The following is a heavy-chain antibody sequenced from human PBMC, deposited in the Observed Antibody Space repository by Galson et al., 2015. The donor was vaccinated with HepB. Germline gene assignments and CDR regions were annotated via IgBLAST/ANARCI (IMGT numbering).Heavy chain of an antibody. V-gene: IGHV3-48*02. J-gene: IGHJ4*02. D-gene: IGHD5-12*01. CDR2: ISSSSTTL. CDR1: GFSFSNYN. Sequence: SLRLSCAASGFSFSNYNLNWVRQAPGKGLEWISYISSSSTTLYYADSVKGRFSISRDDAQNSLYLQMNSLRDEDTAVYYCARDGWMRVQGTLVTVSS. CDR3: ARDGWM.